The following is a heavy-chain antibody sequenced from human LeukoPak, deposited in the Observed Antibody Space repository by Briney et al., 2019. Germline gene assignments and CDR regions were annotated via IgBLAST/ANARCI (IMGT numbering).Heavy chain of an antibody. CDR2: IYYSGST. V-gene: IGHV4-59*01. CDR1: GGSISSYY. D-gene: IGHD4-17*01. CDR3: ARALLRPWFDP. J-gene: IGHJ5*02. Sequence: SETLSLTCTVSGGSISSYYWSWIRQPPGKGLEWIGYIYYSGSTNYNPSLKSRVTISVDTSKNQFSLKLSSVIAADTAVYYCARALLRPWFDPWGQGTLVTVSS.